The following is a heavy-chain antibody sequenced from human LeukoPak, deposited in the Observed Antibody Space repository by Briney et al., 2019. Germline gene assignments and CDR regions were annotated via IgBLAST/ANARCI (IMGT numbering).Heavy chain of an antibody. CDR1: GGTFSSYA. J-gene: IGHJ6*03. V-gene: IGHV1-69*06. D-gene: IGHD5-18*01. Sequence: GASVKVSCKASGGTFSSYAISWVRQAPGQGLEWMGGIIPIFGTANYAQKFQGRVTITADKSTSTAYMELSSLRSEDTAVYYCARGRISYGYEYYYYYMDVWGKGTTVTVSS. CDR2: IIPIFGTA. CDR3: ARGRISYGYEYYYYYMDV.